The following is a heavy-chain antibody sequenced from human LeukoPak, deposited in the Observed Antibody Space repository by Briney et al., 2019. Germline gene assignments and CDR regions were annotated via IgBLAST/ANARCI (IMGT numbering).Heavy chain of an antibody. V-gene: IGHV4-39*07. Sequence: PAETLSLTCTVSGVSISSSSYYWIWLRPPPGKGLEWIGEINHSGSTNYNPSLKSRVTISVDTSKNQFSLKLISVTAADAAVYYCAGGGKTYCYASGRYYNVVYFDYWGQGTLVTVSS. CDR3: AGGGKTYCYASGRYYNVVYFDY. CDR2: INHSGST. J-gene: IGHJ4*02. CDR1: GVSISSSSYY. D-gene: IGHD3-10*01.